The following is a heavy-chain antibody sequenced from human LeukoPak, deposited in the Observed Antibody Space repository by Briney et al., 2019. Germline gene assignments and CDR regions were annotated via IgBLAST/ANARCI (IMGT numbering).Heavy chain of an antibody. V-gene: IGHV5-51*01. Sequence: KNGESLKISCKGSGYSFSTYWIGWVRQMPGKGLEWMGIIYPGDSDTRYSPSFQGQVTISADKSISTAYLQWSSLKASDTAMYYCARSGGSLARGYSGYDSRAPYYYYGMDVWGQGTTVTVSS. D-gene: IGHD5-12*01. CDR3: ARSGGSLARGYSGYDSRAPYYYYGMDV. J-gene: IGHJ6*02. CDR1: GYSFSTYW. CDR2: IYPGDSDT.